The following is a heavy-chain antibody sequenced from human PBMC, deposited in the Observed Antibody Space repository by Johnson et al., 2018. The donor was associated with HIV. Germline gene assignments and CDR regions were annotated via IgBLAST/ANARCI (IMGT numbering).Heavy chain of an antibody. CDR1: GFTFSSYA. J-gene: IGHJ3*02. CDR2: ISGSGGST. CDR3: AKAVEYCTGGVCPYDAFDI. D-gene: IGHD2-8*02. Sequence: VQLVESGGGLVQPGGSLRLSCAASGFTFSSYAMSWVRQAPGKGLEWVSAISGSGGSTYYADSVKGRFTISRDNSKNTLFLQMNSLRAEDTAVYYCAKAVEYCTGGVCPYDAFDIWGQGTMVTVSS. V-gene: IGHV3-23*04.